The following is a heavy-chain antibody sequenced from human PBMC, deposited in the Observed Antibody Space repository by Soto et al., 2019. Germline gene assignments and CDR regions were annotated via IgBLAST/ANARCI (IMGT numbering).Heavy chain of an antibody. Sequence: LRLSCAVSGFTFRSCAMGWVRQAPGKGLEWVSDIIDSGASTYYADSVKGRFTISRDNSKSTLYLQMNSLRAEDTALYYCAKGRSYYYYYGVHVWGQGTTVTVSS. CDR3: AKGRSYYYYYGVHV. CDR1: GFTFRSCA. CDR2: IIDSGAST. V-gene: IGHV3-23*01. J-gene: IGHJ6*02.